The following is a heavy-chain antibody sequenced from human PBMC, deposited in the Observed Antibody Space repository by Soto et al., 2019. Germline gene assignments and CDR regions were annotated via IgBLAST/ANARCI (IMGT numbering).Heavy chain of an antibody. D-gene: IGHD2-2*01. J-gene: IGHJ6*03. V-gene: IGHV6-1*01. Sequence: SQTLSLTCIISGVSISRNSTTWNWIRQSRSRRIEKPERTYYRSKWYNDYAVPVKSRITLNPDTSKNQFSLQLNTVTPEDTAVYYCARVGDIVVVPAANAFYYYMDVWGNGTTVTVSS. CDR1: GVSISRNSTT. CDR3: ARVGDIVVVPAANAFYYYMDV. CDR2: TYYRSKWYN.